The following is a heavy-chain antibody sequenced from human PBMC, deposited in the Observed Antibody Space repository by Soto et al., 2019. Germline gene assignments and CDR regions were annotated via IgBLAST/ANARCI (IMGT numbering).Heavy chain of an antibody. Sequence: QVQLVESGGGVVQPGRSLRLSCAASGFTFSSYGMHWVRQAPGKGLEWVAVIWYDGSNKYYADSVKGRFTISRDNSKNTLYLQMNSLRAEDTAVYYCARIEMGYCSSTSCFGRDFDYWGQGTLVTVSS. D-gene: IGHD2-2*01. CDR3: ARIEMGYCSSTSCFGRDFDY. V-gene: IGHV3-33*01. CDR1: GFTFSSYG. CDR2: IWYDGSNK. J-gene: IGHJ4*02.